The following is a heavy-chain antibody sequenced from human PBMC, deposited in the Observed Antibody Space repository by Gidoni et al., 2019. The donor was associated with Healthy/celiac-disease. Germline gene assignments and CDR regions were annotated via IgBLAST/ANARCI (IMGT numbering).Heavy chain of an antibody. V-gene: IGHV3-30*18. CDR1: GFTFSSYG. CDR3: AKDRGYDILTGYYLAGGFDY. Sequence: QVQLVESGGGVVQPGRSLRLSCAASGFTFSSYGMHWVRKAPGKGLEWVAVISYDGSNKYYADSVKGRFTISRDNSKNTLYLQMNSLRAEDKAVYYCAKDRGYDILTGYYLAGGFDYWGQGTLVTVSS. CDR2: ISYDGSNK. J-gene: IGHJ4*02. D-gene: IGHD3-9*01.